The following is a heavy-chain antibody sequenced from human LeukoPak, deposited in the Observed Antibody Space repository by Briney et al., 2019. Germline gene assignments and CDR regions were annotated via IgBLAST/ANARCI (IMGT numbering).Heavy chain of an antibody. CDR3: ARVRDGYNDAFDI. Sequence: EASVKVSCKASGYTFTSYYIHWVRQAPGQGLEWMGIVTPSGGSTSDAQKFQGRVTMTRDMSTSTVYMEPSSLRSEDTAVYYCARVRDGYNDAFDIWGQGTMVTVSS. J-gene: IGHJ3*02. CDR2: VTPSGGST. CDR1: GYTFTSYY. D-gene: IGHD5-24*01. V-gene: IGHV1-46*01.